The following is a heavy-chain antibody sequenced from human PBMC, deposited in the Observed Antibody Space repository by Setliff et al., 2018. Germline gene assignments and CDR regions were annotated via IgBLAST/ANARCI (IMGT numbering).Heavy chain of an antibody. V-gene: IGHV4-39*01. CDR2: IFYNGMA. CDR1: GASIRNNYY. D-gene: IGHD4-17*01. CDR3: ARLRLRWSHPGNFDY. J-gene: IGHJ4*02. Sequence: PSETLSLTCAVSGASIRNNYYWGWIRQSPGTGLEWIGSIFYNGMAYYNPSLKSRVTMSVDTSKNQFSLKLSSVTAADTAVYYCARLRLRWSHPGNFDYWGQGTLVTVSS.